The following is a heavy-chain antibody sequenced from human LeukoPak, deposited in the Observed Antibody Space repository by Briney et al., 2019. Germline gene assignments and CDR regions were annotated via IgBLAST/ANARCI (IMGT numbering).Heavy chain of an antibody. D-gene: IGHD6-13*01. CDR2: IYYSGST. V-gene: IGHV4-61*05. J-gene: IGHJ3*02. CDR1: SGSIGRSSYY. CDR3: ATQAGDAFDI. Sequence: SETLSLTCTVSSGSIGRSSYYWGWIRQPPGKGLEWIGYIYYSGSTNYNPSLKSRVTISVDTSKNQFSLKLSSVTAADTAVYYCATQAGDAFDIWGQGTMVTVSS.